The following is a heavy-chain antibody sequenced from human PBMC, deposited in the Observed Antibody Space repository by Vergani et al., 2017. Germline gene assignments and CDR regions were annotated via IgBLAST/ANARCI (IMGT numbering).Heavy chain of an antibody. CDR2: IIPIFGTA. V-gene: IGHV1-69*01. D-gene: IGHD2-2*02. CDR3: ARVYCSSTSCYIVIDWYFDL. Sequence: QVQLVQSGAEVKKPGSSVKVSCKASGGTFSSYAISWVRQAPGQGLEWMGGIIPIFGTANYAQKFQGRVTITADESTSTAYMELSSLRSEDTAVYYCARVYCSSTSCYIVIDWYFDLWGRGTLVTVSS. CDR1: GGTFSSYA. J-gene: IGHJ2*01.